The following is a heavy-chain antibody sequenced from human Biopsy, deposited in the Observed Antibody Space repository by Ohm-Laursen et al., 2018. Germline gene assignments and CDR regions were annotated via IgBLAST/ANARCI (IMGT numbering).Heavy chain of an antibody. V-gene: IGHV3-48*01. CDR1: GFRFSGYH. Sequence: GSLRLSCAATGFRFSGYHMNWVRQAPGKGLQWLAYIKSDSTTIYYADSVKGRFTISRDNAKNSLFLQMNSLRAEDTAIYYCAREQLMVFAMDVWGQGTTVIVSS. CDR2: IKSDSTTI. J-gene: IGHJ6*02. CDR3: AREQLMVFAMDV. D-gene: IGHD2-8*01.